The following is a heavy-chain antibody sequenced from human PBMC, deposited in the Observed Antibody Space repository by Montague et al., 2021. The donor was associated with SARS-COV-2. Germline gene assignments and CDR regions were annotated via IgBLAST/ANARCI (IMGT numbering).Heavy chain of an antibody. J-gene: IGHJ6*02. Sequence: TLSLTCTVSGGSVNSGNYYWSWIRQPAGKRLEWMGRISTSGNTNYNPSLKSRLSILVDTSTNQFSLNLRSVTAADTAVYYCARDTEVEIRTYSYYKMDVWGRGTTVTVSS. D-gene: IGHD2-21*01. CDR1: GGSVNSGNYY. CDR2: ISTSGNT. V-gene: IGHV4-61*02. CDR3: ARDTEVEIRTYSYYKMDV.